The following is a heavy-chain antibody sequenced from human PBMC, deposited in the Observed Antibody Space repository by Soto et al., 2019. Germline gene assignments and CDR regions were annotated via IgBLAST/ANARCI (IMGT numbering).Heavy chain of an antibody. CDR3: AREIAVAADYYYGMDV. V-gene: IGHV1-2*02. CDR2: INPNSGGT. CDR1: GYTFTGYY. D-gene: IGHD6-19*01. J-gene: IGHJ6*02. Sequence: QVQLVQSGAEVKKPGASVKVSCKASGYTFTGYYMHWVRQAPGQGLEWMGWINPNSGGTNYAQKFQGRVTMTRDTSISTAYMEVSRLRSDDTAVYYCAREIAVAADYYYGMDVWGQGTTVTVSS.